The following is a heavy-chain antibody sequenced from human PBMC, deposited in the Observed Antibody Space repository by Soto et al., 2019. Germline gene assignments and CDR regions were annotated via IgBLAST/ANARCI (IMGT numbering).Heavy chain of an antibody. Sequence: QVQLVESGGGVVQPGRSLRLSCAASGFTFSSYAMHWVRQAPGKGLEWVAVISYDGSNKYYADSVKGRFTISRDNSKNTRYLQWNSLSAEDTAVYYCARGGYIWNDDLMLDSYDGMDVWGQVTTVTVSS. CDR2: ISYDGSNK. D-gene: IGHD1-1*01. CDR1: GFTFSSYA. CDR3: ARGGYIWNDDLMLDSYDGMDV. V-gene: IGHV3-30-3*01. J-gene: IGHJ6*02.